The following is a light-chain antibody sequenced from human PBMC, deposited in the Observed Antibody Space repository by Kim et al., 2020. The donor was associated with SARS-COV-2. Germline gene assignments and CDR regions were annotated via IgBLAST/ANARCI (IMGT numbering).Light chain of an antibody. CDR2: DTS. J-gene: IGKJ5*01. CDR1: QDITNS. Sequence: DIQMTQSPSSLSASVGDRVTITCQASQDITNSLNWYQHKAGKAPRLLIYDTSTLEAGVPSRFSGSGSGTDFTFSISSLQPEDVATYYCQHYDNVPSITVGQGTRLEIK. V-gene: IGKV1-33*01. CDR3: QHYDNVPSIT.